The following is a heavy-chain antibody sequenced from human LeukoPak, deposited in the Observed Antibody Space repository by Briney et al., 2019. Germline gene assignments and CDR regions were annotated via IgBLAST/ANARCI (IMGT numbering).Heavy chain of an antibody. CDR3: ARMYRTADATVPFDY. Sequence: PGGSLRLSCAASGFTVSSNYMSWVRQAPGKGLEWVSVIYSGGSTYYADSVKGRFTISRDNSKNTLYLQMNSLIAEDTAVYYCARMYRTADATVPFDYWGQGTLVTVSS. J-gene: IGHJ4*02. V-gene: IGHV3-66*01. D-gene: IGHD6-13*01. CDR1: GFTVSSNY. CDR2: IYSGGST.